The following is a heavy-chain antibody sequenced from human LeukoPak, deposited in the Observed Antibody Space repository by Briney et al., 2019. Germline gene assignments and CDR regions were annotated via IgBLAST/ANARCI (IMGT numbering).Heavy chain of an antibody. Sequence: SETLSLTCAVYGGSFSGYYWSWIRQPPGKGLEWIGEINHSGSTNYNPSLKSRVTISVDTSKNQFSLKLSSVTAADTAVYYCARILLWFGELSNYYMDVWGKGTTVTISS. CDR2: INHSGST. D-gene: IGHD3-10*01. V-gene: IGHV4-34*01. CDR3: ARILLWFGELSNYYMDV. J-gene: IGHJ6*03. CDR1: GGSFSGYY.